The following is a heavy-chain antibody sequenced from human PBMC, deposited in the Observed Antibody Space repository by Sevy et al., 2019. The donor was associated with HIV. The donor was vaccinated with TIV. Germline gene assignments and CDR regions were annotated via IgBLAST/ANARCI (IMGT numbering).Heavy chain of an antibody. J-gene: IGHJ4*02. CDR2: ISYDGSDK. CDR3: AKDLLGDYYDSSGVLDY. V-gene: IGHV3-30*18. D-gene: IGHD3-22*01. CDR1: GFTFSSYG. Sequence: GGSLRLSCAASGFTFSSYGIHWVRQAPGKGLEWVAVISYDGSDKFYADSVKGRFTISRDNSKNTVYLQMNSLGPEDAAVYYCAKDLLGDYYDSSGVLDYWGQGTLVTVSS.